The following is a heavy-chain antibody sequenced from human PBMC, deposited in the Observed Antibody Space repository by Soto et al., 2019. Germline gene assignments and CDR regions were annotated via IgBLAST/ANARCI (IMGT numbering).Heavy chain of an antibody. D-gene: IGHD6-13*01. CDR3: AKDHLYSSSWYYFDY. CDR1: GFTFSSYA. Sequence: GGSLRLSCAASGFTFSSYAMSWVRQAPGKGLEWVSAISGSGGSTYYADSVKDRFTISRDNSKNTLYLQMNSLRAEDTAVYYCAKDHLYSSSWYYFDYWGQGTLVTVSS. V-gene: IGHV3-23*01. J-gene: IGHJ4*02. CDR2: ISGSGGST.